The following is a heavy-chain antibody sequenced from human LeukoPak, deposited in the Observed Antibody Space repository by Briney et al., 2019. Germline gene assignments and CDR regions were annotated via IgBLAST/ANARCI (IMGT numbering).Heavy chain of an antibody. V-gene: IGHV4-61*02. CDR1: GGSLSSGSYY. D-gene: IGHD6-13*01. CDR2: IYTSGRT. CDR3: ARQVGKYSSSWYSPFDY. Sequence: PSQTLSLTCTVSGGSLSSGSYYWSWIRQPAGKGLEWVGRIYTSGRTNYNPSLKSRVPISEDTSKNQFSLKLSSVTAADTAVYYCARQVGKYSSSWYSPFDYWGQGTLVTVSS. J-gene: IGHJ4*02.